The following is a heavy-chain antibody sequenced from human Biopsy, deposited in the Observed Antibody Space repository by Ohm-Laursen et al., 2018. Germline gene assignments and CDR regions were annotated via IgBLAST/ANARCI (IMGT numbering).Heavy chain of an antibody. CDR2: LWYDGTNK. V-gene: IGHV3-33*01. D-gene: IGHD1-1*01. CDR3: ARPTNARAGGAPFDI. CDR1: GFSFSSYG. Sequence: RSLRLSCAASGFSFSSYGMHWVRQAPGKGLEWVAVLWYDGTNKYYADSVKGRSTISRDNSKNTLYLQMNSLRAEDTAMYYCARPTNARAGGAPFDIWGQGTMVTVSS. J-gene: IGHJ3*02.